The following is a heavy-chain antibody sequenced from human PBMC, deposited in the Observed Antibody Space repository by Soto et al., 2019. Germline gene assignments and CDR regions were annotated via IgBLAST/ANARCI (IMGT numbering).Heavy chain of an antibody. CDR1: GYTFTGYY. CDR2: IKPNSGGT. J-gene: IGHJ6*02. CDR3: AIFYYDILTGPPSPYYGMDV. V-gene: IGHV1-2*04. D-gene: IGHD3-9*01. Sequence: ASVKVSCKASGYTFTGYYMDWVRQAPGQGLEWMGWIKPNSGGTNYAQKFQGWVTMTRDTSISTAYMELSRLRSDDTAVYYCAIFYYDILTGPPSPYYGMDVWGQGTTVTVSS.